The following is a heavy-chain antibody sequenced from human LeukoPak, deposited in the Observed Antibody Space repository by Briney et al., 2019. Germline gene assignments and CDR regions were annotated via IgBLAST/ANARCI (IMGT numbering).Heavy chain of an antibody. J-gene: IGHJ5*02. CDR1: GFTFCSYG. D-gene: IGHD6-6*01. V-gene: IGHV3-33*01. CDR2: IWYDGSNK. CDR3: ARLARPDNWFDP. Sequence: GGSLRLSCAASGFTFCSYGMHWVRQAPGKGLEWVAVIWYDGSNKYYVDSVEGRFTISRDNSKNTLYLQMNSLRAEDTAVYYCARLARPDNWFDPWGQGTLVTVSS.